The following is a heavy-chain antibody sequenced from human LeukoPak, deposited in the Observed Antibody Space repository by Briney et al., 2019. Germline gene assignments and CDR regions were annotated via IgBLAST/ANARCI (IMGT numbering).Heavy chain of an antibody. J-gene: IGHJ6*02. CDR1: GFTFSSYW. CDR2: IKQDGSEK. CDR3: ARDQSSYYYYDSFTPSMDV. Sequence: GGSLRLSCAASGFTFSSYWMSWVRQAPGKGLEWVANIKQDGSEKSYVDSVKGRFTISRDNAKNSLYLQMNSLRAEDTAVYYCARDQSSYYYYDSFTPSMDVWGQGTTVTVSS. V-gene: IGHV3-7*01. D-gene: IGHD3-22*01.